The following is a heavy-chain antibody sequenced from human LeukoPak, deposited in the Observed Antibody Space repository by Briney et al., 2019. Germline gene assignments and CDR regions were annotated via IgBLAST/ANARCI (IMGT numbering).Heavy chain of an antibody. Sequence: GGSLRLSCAASGFTFSSSAMSWVRQAPGKGLEWISAISSSGGNTYYTDSVKGRFTISRDNSKNTLYLQMNSLRVEDTAVYYCTKSSSSSGDWGQGTLVTVSS. CDR2: ISSSGGNT. D-gene: IGHD6-13*01. CDR3: TKSSSSSGD. J-gene: IGHJ4*02. V-gene: IGHV3-23*01. CDR1: GFTFSSSA.